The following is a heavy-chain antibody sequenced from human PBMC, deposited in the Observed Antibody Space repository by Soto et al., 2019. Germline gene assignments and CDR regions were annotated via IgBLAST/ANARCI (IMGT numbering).Heavy chain of an antibody. CDR1: GFTFSSYG. V-gene: IGHV3-30*18. Sequence: QVQLVESGGGVVQPGRSLRLSCAASGFTFSSYGMHWVRQAPGKGLEWVAVISYDGSNKYYADSVKGRFTISRDNSKNTLYLQMDSLRAEDTAVYYCAKDYSSAIIDYWGQGTLVTVSS. CDR3: AKDYSSAIIDY. J-gene: IGHJ4*02. CDR2: ISYDGSNK. D-gene: IGHD6-19*01.